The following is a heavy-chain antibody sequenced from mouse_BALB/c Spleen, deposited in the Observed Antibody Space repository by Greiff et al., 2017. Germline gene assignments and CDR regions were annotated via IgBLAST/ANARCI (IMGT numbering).Heavy chain of an antibody. CDR3: ARPSSRTGFAY. CDR1: GFTFSSYA. CDR2: ISSGGSYT. Sequence: EVKLMESGGGLVKPGGSLKLSCAASGFTFSSYAMSWVRQSPEKRLEWVAEISSGGSYTYYPDTVTGRFTISRDNAKNTLYLEMSSLRSEDTAMYYCARPSSRTGFAYWGQGTLVTVSA. D-gene: IGHD6-1*01. V-gene: IGHV5-9-4*01. J-gene: IGHJ3*01.